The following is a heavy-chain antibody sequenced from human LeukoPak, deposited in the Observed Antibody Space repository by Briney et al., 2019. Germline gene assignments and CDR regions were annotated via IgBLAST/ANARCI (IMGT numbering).Heavy chain of an antibody. D-gene: IGHD1-26*01. Sequence: SETLSLTCTVSGGSISSYYWSWIRQPPGKGLEWIGYIYYSGSTNYNPSLKSRVTTSVDTSKNQFSLKLSSVTAADTAVYYCARDGYSGSYALWGQGTLVTVSS. CDR1: GGSISSYY. V-gene: IGHV4-59*12. CDR2: IYYSGST. J-gene: IGHJ4*02. CDR3: ARDGYSGSYAL.